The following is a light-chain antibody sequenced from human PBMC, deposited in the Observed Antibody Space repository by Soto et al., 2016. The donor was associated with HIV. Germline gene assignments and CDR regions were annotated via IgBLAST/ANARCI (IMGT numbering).Light chain of an antibody. V-gene: IGKV1-39*01. Sequence: DIQLTQSPSFLSASVVDRVTITCRASQSINSYLNWYQQKPGKAPKLLIYTTSNLQRGVPSRFSGSGSGTDFTLTISSLQPEDFATYYCQQSYSTWTFGPRDQG. J-gene: IGKJ1*01. CDR1: QSINSY. CDR3: QQSYSTWT. CDR2: TTS.